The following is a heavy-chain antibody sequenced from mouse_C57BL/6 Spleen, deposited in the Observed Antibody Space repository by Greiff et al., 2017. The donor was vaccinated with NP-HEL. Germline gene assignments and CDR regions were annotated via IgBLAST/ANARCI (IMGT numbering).Heavy chain of an antibody. J-gene: IGHJ2*01. CDR1: GFNIKDYY. D-gene: IGHD4-1*01. CDR2: IDPEDGET. Sequence: EVQLQQSGAELVKPGASVKLSCTASGFNIKDYYMHWVKQRTEQGLEWIGRIDPEDGETKYVPKFQGKATITADTSSNTAYLQLSSLTSEDTAVYYCARDWDGDYFDYWGQGTTLTVSS. CDR3: ARDWDGDYFDY. V-gene: IGHV14-2*01.